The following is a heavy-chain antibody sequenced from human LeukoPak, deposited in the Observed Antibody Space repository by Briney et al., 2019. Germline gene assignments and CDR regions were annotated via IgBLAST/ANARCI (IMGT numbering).Heavy chain of an antibody. Sequence: SQTLSLTCAISGDSVSSNSAAWNWIRQSPSRGLEWLGRTYYRSKWYNDYVVSVKSRITINPDTTKNQLSLQLNSVIPEDTAVYYCARAPANFCYGMDVWGQGTTVTVSS. CDR2: TYYRSKWYN. CDR3: ARAPANFCYGMDV. CDR1: GDSVSSNSAA. V-gene: IGHV6-1*01. J-gene: IGHJ6*02.